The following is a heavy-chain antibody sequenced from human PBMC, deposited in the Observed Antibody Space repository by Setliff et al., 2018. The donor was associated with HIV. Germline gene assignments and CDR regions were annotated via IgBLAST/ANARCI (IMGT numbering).Heavy chain of an antibody. CDR3: ARDGDWELREWYFDL. Sequence: PSETLSLTCTVSGGSITSGAYYWSWIRQPAGKGLEWIGRIYTSGNTNYNPSLNSRVIISMDKSKNQFSLKLHSVTAADAAVYYCARDGDWELREWYFDLWGRGTLVTVS. V-gene: IGHV4-61*02. D-gene: IGHD1-7*01. CDR2: IYTSGNT. J-gene: IGHJ2*01. CDR1: GGSITSGAYY.